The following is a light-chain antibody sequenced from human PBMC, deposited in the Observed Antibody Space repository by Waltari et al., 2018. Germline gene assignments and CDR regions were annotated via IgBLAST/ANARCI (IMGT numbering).Light chain of an antibody. J-gene: IGKJ4*01. CDR2: DAS. Sequence: EIVLTQSPATLSLSPGERVTLSCRASQTVSSYVAWYQQIPGQAARLLIYDASIRVPGNPARFSGSGSGTDFTLTISSLEPEDFAVYYCQHRSNWPPGLTFGGGTKVEIK. V-gene: IGKV3-11*01. CDR3: QHRSNWPPGLT. CDR1: QTVSSY.